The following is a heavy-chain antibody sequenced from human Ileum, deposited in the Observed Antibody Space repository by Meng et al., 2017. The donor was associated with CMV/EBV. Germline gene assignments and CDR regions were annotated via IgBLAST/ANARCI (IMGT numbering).Heavy chain of an antibody. CDR2: IKSKNDGGRT. Sequence: SCAASGLIFSNAWLSWVRQVPGKGLELVGRIKSKNDGGRTDYAAPVEGRFTVSRDDSKNTLYLQMNSLKSEDTAMYYCTTDLNLFDYWGQGTLVTVSS. CDR1: GLIFSNAW. D-gene: IGHD1-14*01. CDR3: TTDLNLFDY. J-gene: IGHJ4*02. V-gene: IGHV3-15*01.